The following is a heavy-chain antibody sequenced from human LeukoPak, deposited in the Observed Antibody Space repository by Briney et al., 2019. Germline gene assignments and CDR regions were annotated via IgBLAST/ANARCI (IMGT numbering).Heavy chain of an antibody. CDR1: GYTFTGYY. Sequence: ASVKVSCKASGYTFTGYYMHWVRQAPGRGLEWMGWINPNSGGTNYAQKFQGRVTMTRDTSISTAYMELSRLRSDDTAVYYCARSGVPAAKGNWFDPWGQGTLVTVSS. CDR2: INPNSGGT. V-gene: IGHV1-2*02. D-gene: IGHD2-2*01. CDR3: ARSGVPAAKGNWFDP. J-gene: IGHJ5*02.